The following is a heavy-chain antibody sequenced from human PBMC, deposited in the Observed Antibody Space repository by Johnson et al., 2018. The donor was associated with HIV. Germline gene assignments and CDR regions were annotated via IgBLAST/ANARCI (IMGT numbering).Heavy chain of an antibody. V-gene: IGHV3-66*03. Sequence: QLVESGGGLMQPGGSLRLSCAASGFIVSSNRMTWVRQAPGTGLEWGSVIYSGGSTYSVDSVKGRVTISRDNSKNTLYLQMNSLRAEDTAVYYCARDRLYSSGWYGTDAFDIWGQGTMVTVSS. D-gene: IGHD6-19*01. J-gene: IGHJ3*02. CDR3: ARDRLYSSGWYGTDAFDI. CDR2: IYSGGST. CDR1: GFIVSSNR.